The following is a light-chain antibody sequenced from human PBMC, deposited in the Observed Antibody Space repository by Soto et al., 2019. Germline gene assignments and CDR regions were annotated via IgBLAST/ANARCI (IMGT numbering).Light chain of an antibody. CDR2: GAS. Sequence: EIVLTQSPCTLSLSPGDRATLSCRASQSVSSGYLAWYQQKPGQAPRLLIYGASSRATGIPDRFSGSGSGTDFTLTISTLEPEDFAVYYCQQYGSYPRTFGQGTKVEIK. J-gene: IGKJ1*01. CDR1: QSVSSGY. CDR3: QQYGSYPRT. V-gene: IGKV3-20*01.